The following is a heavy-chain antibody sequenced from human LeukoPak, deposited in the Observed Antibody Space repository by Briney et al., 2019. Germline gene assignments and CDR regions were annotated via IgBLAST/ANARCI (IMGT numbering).Heavy chain of an antibody. CDR3: MARALGCT. D-gene: IGHD2-8*02. CDR1: GFSLGEYA. V-gene: IGHV3-49*03. J-gene: IGHJ4*02. CDR2: IRGKGYGGTT. Sequence: GGSLRLSCTASGFSLGEYAMSWLRQAPGKGLEWVGFIRGKGYGGTTEYAASVKGRFTISRDDSKSIAYLQMDSLKTEDTAVYYCMARALGCTGGQGTPVTVSS.